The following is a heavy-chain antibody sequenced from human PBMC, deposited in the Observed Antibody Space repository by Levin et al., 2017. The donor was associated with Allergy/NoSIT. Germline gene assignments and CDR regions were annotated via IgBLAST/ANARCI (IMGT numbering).Heavy chain of an antibody. V-gene: IGHV3-7*01. D-gene: IGHD4/OR15-4a*01. Sequence: GASVKVSCAASGFTFNTFWMTWVRQAPGKGLEWVANINQDGTKINYGDSVQGRFTISRDNAKNSLYLQMNSLRAEDTAIYYCVRAYDAVGHNFDSWGQGTLVTVSS. CDR1: GFTFNTFW. J-gene: IGHJ4*02. CDR2: INQDGTKI. CDR3: VRAYDAVGHNFDS.